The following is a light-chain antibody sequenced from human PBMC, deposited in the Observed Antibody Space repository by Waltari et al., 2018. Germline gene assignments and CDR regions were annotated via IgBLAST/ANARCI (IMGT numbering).Light chain of an antibody. Sequence: QSALTQPASVSGSPGQSITISCTATSSDVGSYDLVSWYQQHPGRAPKLMIYEGSKRPSGIPERFSASNSGNTATLTISRVEPGDEADYYCQVWEGSGDHAVFGGGTKLTVL. CDR1: SSDVGSYDL. CDR2: EGS. V-gene: IGLV2-14*02. J-gene: IGLJ2*01. CDR3: QVWEGSGDHAV.